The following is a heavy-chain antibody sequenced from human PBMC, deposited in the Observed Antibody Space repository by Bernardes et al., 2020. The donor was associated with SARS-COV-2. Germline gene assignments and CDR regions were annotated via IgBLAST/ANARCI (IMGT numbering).Heavy chain of an antibody. CDR2: IIPLFGTT. D-gene: IGHD1-26*01. CDR3: ARSGTYPDAFDI. Sequence: SVKVSCKTSGNTFTSYAVIWVRQAPGQGLECMGGIIPLFGTTNYAQNFQGRVTIAADESTSTVYKELSSLRSEDTAMYYCARSGTYPDAFDIWGQGTMVTVSS. V-gene: IGHV1-69*13. CDR1: GNTFTSYA. J-gene: IGHJ3*02.